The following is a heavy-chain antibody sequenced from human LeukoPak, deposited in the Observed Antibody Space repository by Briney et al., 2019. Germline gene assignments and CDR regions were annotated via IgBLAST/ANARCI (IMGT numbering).Heavy chain of an antibody. V-gene: IGHV4-59*11. Sequence: SETLSLTCTVSGGSIRTHYGTWIRQPTGKGLEWIGYVHYSGVTDYNPSLGIRVTISPDTSKSQFSLELRSVTAADTAVYYCARDQSEFDYWGQGTLVTVSS. CDR3: ARDQSEFDY. CDR2: VHYSGVT. CDR1: GGSIRTHY. J-gene: IGHJ4*02.